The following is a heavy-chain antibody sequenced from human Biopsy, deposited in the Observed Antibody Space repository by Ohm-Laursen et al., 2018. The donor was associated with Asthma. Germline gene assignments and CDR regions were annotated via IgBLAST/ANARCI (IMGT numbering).Heavy chain of an antibody. CDR3: ARPYYSDRSGYSGY. D-gene: IGHD3-22*01. CDR1: GFIFSNYG. V-gene: IGHV3-30*03. J-gene: IGHJ4*02. CDR2: ISYDGSNK. Sequence: SLRLSCAASGFIFSNYGMHWVRQAPGKGLEWVAVISYDGSNKYYADSVKGRFTVSRDNSKSTLYLQMNSLRAEDTAVYFCARPYYSDRSGYSGYWGQGTLVTVSS.